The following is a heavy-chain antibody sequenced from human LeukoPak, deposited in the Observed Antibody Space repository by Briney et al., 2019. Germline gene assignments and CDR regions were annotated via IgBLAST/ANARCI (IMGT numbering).Heavy chain of an antibody. CDR3: ARDYSGYDDY. J-gene: IGHJ4*02. CDR1: GYTFSRYW. CDR2: INPDGVTT. D-gene: IGHD3-22*01. Sequence: PGGSLRLSCAGSGYTFSRYWIHWVRQAPGRGLVWVSRINPDGVTTTYADSVKGRFTIYRDNAKNTLYLQMNSLSGEDTAVYYCARDYSGYDDYWGQGTLVTVSS. V-gene: IGHV3-74*01.